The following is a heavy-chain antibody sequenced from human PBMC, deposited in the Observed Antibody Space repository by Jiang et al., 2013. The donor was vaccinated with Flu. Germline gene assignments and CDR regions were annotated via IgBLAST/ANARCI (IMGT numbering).Heavy chain of an antibody. CDR3: ARHPPGGHGWLGKYYFDY. Sequence: PGLVKPSETLSLTCTVSGGSISSYYWSWIRQPPGKGLEWIGYIYYSGSTNYNPSLKSRVTISVDTSKNQFSLKLSSVTAADTAVYYCARHPPGGHGWLGKYYFDYWGQGTLVTVSS. CDR1: GGSISSYY. J-gene: IGHJ4*02. D-gene: IGHD5-18*01. CDR2: IYYSGST. V-gene: IGHV4-59*08.